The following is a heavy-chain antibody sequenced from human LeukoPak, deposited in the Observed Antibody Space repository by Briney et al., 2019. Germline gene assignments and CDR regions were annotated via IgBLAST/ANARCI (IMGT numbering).Heavy chain of an antibody. V-gene: IGHV1-2*02. Sequence: GASVKVSCKASGYTFTGYYMHWVRQAPGQGLEWMGWINPNSRGTNYAQKFQCRVTMTRDTSISTAYMELSRLRSDDTAVYYCARDPDLYYYYYMDVWGKGTTVTISS. CDR1: GYTFTGYY. CDR3: ARDPDLYYYYYMDV. J-gene: IGHJ6*03. CDR2: INPNSRGT.